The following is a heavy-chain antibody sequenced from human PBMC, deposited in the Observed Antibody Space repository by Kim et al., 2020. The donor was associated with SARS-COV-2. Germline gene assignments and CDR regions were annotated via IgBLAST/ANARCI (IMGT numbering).Heavy chain of an antibody. CDR1: GSSISSYY. D-gene: IGHD4-4*01. CDR2: IYYSGST. J-gene: IGHJ5*02. V-gene: IGHV4-59*08. Sequence: SETLSLTCTVSGSSISSYYWSWIRQPPGKGLEWIGYIYYSGSTNYNPSLKSRVTISVDTSKNQFSLKLSSVTAADTAVYYCARLHGYSNYQFDPWGQGTLVTVSS. CDR3: ARLHGYSNYQFDP.